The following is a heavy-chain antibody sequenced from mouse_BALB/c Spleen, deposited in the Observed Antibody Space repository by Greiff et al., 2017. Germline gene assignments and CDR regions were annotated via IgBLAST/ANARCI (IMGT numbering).Heavy chain of an antibody. CDR2: IYPYNGGT. Sequence: EVKVVESGPELVKPGASVKISCKASGYTFTDYNMHWVKQSHGKSLEWIGYIYPYNGGTGYNQKFKSKATLTVDNSSSTAYMELRSLTSEDSAVYYCARSGYYGTWYFDVWGAGTTVTVSS. CDR3: ARSGYYGTWYFDV. D-gene: IGHD1-1*01. CDR1: GYTFTDYN. J-gene: IGHJ1*01. V-gene: IGHV1S29*02.